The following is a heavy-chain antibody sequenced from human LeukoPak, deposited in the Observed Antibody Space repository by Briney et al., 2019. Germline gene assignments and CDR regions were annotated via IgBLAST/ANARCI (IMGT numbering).Heavy chain of an antibody. CDR2: IIPIFGTA. V-gene: IGHV1-69*13. D-gene: IGHD3-22*01. Sequence: SVKVSCKASGGTFSSYAISWVRQAPGQGLEWMGGIIPIFGTANYAQKFQGRVTITADESTSTAYMELSSLRSEDTAVYYCARSQAKYAVVLDYWGQGTLVTVSS. CDR3: ARSQAKYAVVLDY. J-gene: IGHJ4*02. CDR1: GGTFSSYA.